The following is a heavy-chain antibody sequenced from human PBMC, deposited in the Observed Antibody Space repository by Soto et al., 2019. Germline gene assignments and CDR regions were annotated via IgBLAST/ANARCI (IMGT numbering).Heavy chain of an antibody. Sequence: PSQTLSLTCAISGDSVSSNSAAWNWIRQSPSRGLEWLGRTYYRSKWYNDYAVSVKSRIAINPDTSKNQFSLQLNSVTPEDTAVYYCARFMVVAARPWRDGMDVWGQGTTVTVSS. CDR3: ARFMVVAARPWRDGMDV. CDR2: TYYRSKWYN. CDR1: GDSVSSNSAA. D-gene: IGHD6-6*01. V-gene: IGHV6-1*01. J-gene: IGHJ6*02.